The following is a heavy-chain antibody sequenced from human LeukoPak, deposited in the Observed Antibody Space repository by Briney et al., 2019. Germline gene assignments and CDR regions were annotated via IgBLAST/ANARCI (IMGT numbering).Heavy chain of an antibody. D-gene: IGHD1-26*01. Sequence: QPGGSLRLSCEASRLTFIVHWMRWVRQAPGKGLVWVSRINPDGSSAYYADSVKGRFSICIDNAKNTLYLQMNSLRAEDTAVYYSTTGISGHYGNFDYWGQGTLVTVSS. V-gene: IGHV3-74*01. CDR3: TTGISGHYGNFDY. CDR1: RLTFIVHW. J-gene: IGHJ4*02. CDR2: INPDGSSA.